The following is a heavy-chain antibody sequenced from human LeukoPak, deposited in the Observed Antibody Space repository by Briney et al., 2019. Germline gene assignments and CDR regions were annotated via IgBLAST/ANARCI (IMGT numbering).Heavy chain of an antibody. J-gene: IGHJ5*02. Sequence: GSSVKVSCKASGGTFSSYAISWVRQAPGQGLEWMGGIIPIFGTANYAQKFQGRVTITADKSTSTAYMELSSLRSEDTAVYYCARVSKWNFDWFYWFDPWGQGTLVTVSS. D-gene: IGHD3-9*01. V-gene: IGHV1-69*06. CDR2: IIPIFGTA. CDR1: GGTFSSYA. CDR3: ARVSKWNFDWFYWFDP.